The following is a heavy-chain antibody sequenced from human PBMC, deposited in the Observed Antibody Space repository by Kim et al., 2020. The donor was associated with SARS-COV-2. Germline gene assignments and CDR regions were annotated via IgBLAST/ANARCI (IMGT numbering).Heavy chain of an antibody. CDR2: IYYSGST. D-gene: IGHD3-10*01. CDR3: ARGSYYGSGSYFTS. J-gene: IGHJ5*02. CDR1: GGSFSNYY. Sequence: SETLSLTCAVYGGSFSNYYWTWIRQPPGKGLEWIGEIYYSGSTNYKSSLKSRVTITADTSKNQFSLKLSSVSAADTAVYYCARGSYYGSGSYFTSWGQGT. V-gene: IGHV4-34*01.